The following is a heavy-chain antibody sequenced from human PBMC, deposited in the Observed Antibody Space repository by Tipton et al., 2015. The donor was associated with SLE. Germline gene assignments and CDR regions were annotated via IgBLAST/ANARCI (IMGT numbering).Heavy chain of an antibody. V-gene: IGHV4-61*09. J-gene: IGHJ2*01. CDR1: GGSISSGSYY. CDR2: IYTSGST. D-gene: IGHD6-13*01. CDR3: ARDRDSSSWYNWYFDL. Sequence: TLSLTCTVSGGSISSGSYYWSWIRQPAGKGLEWIGYIYTSGSTNYNPSLKSRVTTSVDTSKNQFSLKLSSVTAADTAVYYCARDRDSSSWYNWYFDLWGRGTLVTVSS.